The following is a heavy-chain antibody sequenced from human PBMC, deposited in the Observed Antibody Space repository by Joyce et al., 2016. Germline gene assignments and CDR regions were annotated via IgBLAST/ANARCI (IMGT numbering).Heavy chain of an antibody. V-gene: IGHV3-7*03. CDR2: IKQDGGDG. CDR1: GFMFSEYW. CDR3: ARAASYGDYVDVFDI. D-gene: IGHD4-17*01. Sequence: EVQLVESGGGLVQPGGSVRLSCAASGFMFSEYWMTWVRQAPGQGLEWVAGIKQDGGDGYCVDSLRGRCTISRDNANSSVFLQMNSVRAEDTAVYYCARAASYGDYVDVFDIWGQGTMVTVSS. J-gene: IGHJ3*02.